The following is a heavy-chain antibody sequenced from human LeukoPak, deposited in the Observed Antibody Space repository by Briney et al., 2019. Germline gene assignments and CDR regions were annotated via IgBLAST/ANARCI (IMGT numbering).Heavy chain of an antibody. J-gene: IGHJ4*02. CDR1: GFTLSRYA. D-gene: IGHD6-6*01. V-gene: IGHV3-23*01. CDR2: ISDSGSST. Sequence: GGSLRLSCAVSGFTLSRYAMSSVRRAPGKGLGWVSAISDSGSSTYHIDSVKGRFTISRDNSKNTLYLQMNSLRAEDTAVYYCAKDYPGSLVDYWGQGTLVTVSS. CDR3: AKDYPGSLVDY.